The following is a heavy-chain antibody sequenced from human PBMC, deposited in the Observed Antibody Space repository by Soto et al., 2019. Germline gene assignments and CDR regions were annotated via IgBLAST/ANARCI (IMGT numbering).Heavy chain of an antibody. V-gene: IGHV3-30-3*01. CDR1: GFTFSSYA. CDR2: ISYDGSNK. Sequence: QVQLVESGGGVVQPGRSLRLSCAASGFTFSSYAMHWVRQAPGKGLEWVAVISYDGSNKYYADSVKGRFTISRDNSXTLXLQMNSLRAEDTAVYYCVRDKSPYSSGWHNRHFDYWGQGTLVTVSS. CDR3: VRDKSPYSSGWHNRHFDY. J-gene: IGHJ4*02. D-gene: IGHD6-19*01.